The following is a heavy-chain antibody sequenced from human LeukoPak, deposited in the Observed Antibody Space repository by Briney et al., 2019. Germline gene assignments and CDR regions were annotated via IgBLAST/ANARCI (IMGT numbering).Heavy chain of an antibody. Sequence: GGSLRLSCTASGFTFSSYTMSWVRQAPGKGLKWVSTITTGGPNTYYADTVKGRFTVSRDDSKNTLYLQMNSLRAEDTAVYYCAKDGGLWVSAHWGDSWGRGTLVTVSS. CDR1: GFTFSSYT. V-gene: IGHV3-23*01. CDR3: AKDGGLWVSAHWGDS. D-gene: IGHD7-27*01. J-gene: IGHJ4*02. CDR2: ITTGGPNT.